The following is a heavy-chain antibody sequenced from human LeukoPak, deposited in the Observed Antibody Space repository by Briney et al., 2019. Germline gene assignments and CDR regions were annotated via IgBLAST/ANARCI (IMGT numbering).Heavy chain of an antibody. CDR1: GFTFRNAW. V-gene: IGHV3-15*01. D-gene: IGHD3-22*01. J-gene: IGHJ4*02. CDR2: IKSKTDGGTT. Sequence: GGSLRLSCAVSGFTFRNAWMSWVRQAPGKGLEWVGRIKSKTDGGTTDYAAPVKGRFTISRDDSKNTLYLQMNSLKTEDTAVYYCTATYYYGSSGYRQTYFDYWGQGTLVTVSS. CDR3: TATYYYGSSGYRQTYFDY.